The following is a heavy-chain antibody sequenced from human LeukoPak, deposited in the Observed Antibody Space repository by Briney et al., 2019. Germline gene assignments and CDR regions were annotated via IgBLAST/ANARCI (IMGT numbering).Heavy chain of an antibody. CDR1: GGSISSSSYY. Sequence: SETLSLTCTVSGGSISSSSYYWGWIRQPPGKGLEWIGSIYYSGSTYYNPSLKSRVTISVDTPKNQFSLKLSSVTAADTAVYYCARRGILTGYTYWYFDLWGRGTLVTVSS. D-gene: IGHD3-9*01. J-gene: IGHJ2*01. CDR3: ARRGILTGYTYWYFDL. CDR2: IYYSGST. V-gene: IGHV4-39*01.